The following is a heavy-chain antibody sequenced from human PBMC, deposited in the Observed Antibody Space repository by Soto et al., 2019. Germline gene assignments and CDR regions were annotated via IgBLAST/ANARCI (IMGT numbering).Heavy chain of an antibody. CDR3: AKEVLYYYDSSGYYSRGAFDY. V-gene: IGHV3-23*01. CDR1: GFTFSSYA. J-gene: IGHJ4*02. CDR2: ISGSGGST. D-gene: IGHD3-22*01. Sequence: GGSLRLSCAASGFTFSSYAMSWVRQAPGKGLEWVSAISGSGGSTYYADSVKGRFTISRDNSKNTLYLQMNSLRAEDTAVFYFAKEVLYYYDSSGYYSRGAFDYWGQGTLVTVSS.